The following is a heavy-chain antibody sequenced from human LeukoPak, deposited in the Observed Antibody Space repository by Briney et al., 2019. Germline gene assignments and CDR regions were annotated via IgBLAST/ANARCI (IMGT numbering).Heavy chain of an antibody. Sequence: SETLSLTCTVSGGSISSYYWSWIRQPPGKGLEWIGYIYYSGSTNYNPSLKSRVTISVDTSKNQFSLKLSSVTAADTAVYYCARTIVVVVAATHYFDYWGQGTLVTVSS. CDR1: GGSISSYY. CDR3: ARTIVVVVAATHYFDY. V-gene: IGHV4-59*01. J-gene: IGHJ4*02. D-gene: IGHD2-15*01. CDR2: IYYSGST.